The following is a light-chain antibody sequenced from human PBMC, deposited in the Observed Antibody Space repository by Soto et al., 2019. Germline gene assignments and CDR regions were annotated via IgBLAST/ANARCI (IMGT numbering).Light chain of an antibody. V-gene: IGKV3-15*01. Sequence: EIVMTQSPATLSVSPGERATLSCRASQSVSSKLAWYQQKPGQGPRLLIYGASTRATGIPARFSGSGSGTEFTLTISSLQSEDFAVYYCQHYSTWLWTFGQGTKVEX. CDR2: GAS. CDR1: QSVSSK. CDR3: QHYSTWLWT. J-gene: IGKJ1*01.